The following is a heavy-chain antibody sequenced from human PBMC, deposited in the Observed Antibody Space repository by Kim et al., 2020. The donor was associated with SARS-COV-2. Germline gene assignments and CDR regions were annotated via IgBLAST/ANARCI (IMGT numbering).Heavy chain of an antibody. Sequence: YPASLKGRFTISRENAKNSLYLQMSSLRAGDTAVYYCARAVPAPVGAFDIWGPGTMVTVSS. D-gene: IGHD1-26*01. CDR3: ARAVPAPVGAFDI. V-gene: IGHV3-13*01. J-gene: IGHJ3*02.